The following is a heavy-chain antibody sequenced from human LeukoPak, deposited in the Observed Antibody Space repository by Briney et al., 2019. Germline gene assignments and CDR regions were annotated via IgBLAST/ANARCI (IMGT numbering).Heavy chain of an antibody. CDR2: ISSGASDV. J-gene: IGHJ4*02. Sequence: GGSLRLSCVASGFTFSGYTMNWVRQAPGKGLEWVSSISSGASDVYHADSVKGRFTISRDDAKNSLYLQMNSLRAEDTALYYCARGRGCSNMACYPDYWGQGTLVTVSS. CDR1: GFTFSGYT. CDR3: ARGRGCSNMACYPDY. D-gene: IGHD2-2*01. V-gene: IGHV3-21*01.